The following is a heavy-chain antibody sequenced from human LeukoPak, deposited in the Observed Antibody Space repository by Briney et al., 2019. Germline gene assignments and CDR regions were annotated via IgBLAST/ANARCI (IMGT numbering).Heavy chain of an antibody. Sequence: SETLSLTCAVYGVSFSGYYWSWIRQVPGKGLEWIGEINHSGSANYNPSLKSRVTISVDTSKNQFSLKLSSVTAADTAVYYCARAGGTMVRGVPSWFDPWGQGTLVTVSS. CDR3: ARAGGTMVRGVPSWFDP. D-gene: IGHD3-10*01. V-gene: IGHV4-34*01. J-gene: IGHJ5*02. CDR1: GVSFSGYY. CDR2: INHSGSA.